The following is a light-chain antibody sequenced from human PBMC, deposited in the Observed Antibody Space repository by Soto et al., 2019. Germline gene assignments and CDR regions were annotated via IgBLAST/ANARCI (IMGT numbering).Light chain of an antibody. J-gene: IGKJ1*01. CDR2: DAS. Sequence: DIQMTQSPSTLPASVGDRVTITCRASQSISSWLAWYQQKPGKAPKLLIYDASRLESGVPSRFSGSGSGTEFTLTISSLQPDDFATYYCQQYNSYWTFGQGTKVDI. V-gene: IGKV1-5*01. CDR1: QSISSW. CDR3: QQYNSYWT.